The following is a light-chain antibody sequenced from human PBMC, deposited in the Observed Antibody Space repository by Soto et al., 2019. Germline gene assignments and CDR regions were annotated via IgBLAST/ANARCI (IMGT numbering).Light chain of an antibody. Sequence: DIQMTQSPSTLSASAGDRVTITCRASQSISSWLAWYQQKPGKAPELLIYDDSSLESGVPSRFSGSGSGTEFTLTISSLRPDDFATYYCQQYNTFWTFGQGTKVDIK. CDR1: QSISSW. CDR2: DDS. J-gene: IGKJ1*01. V-gene: IGKV1-5*01. CDR3: QQYNTFWT.